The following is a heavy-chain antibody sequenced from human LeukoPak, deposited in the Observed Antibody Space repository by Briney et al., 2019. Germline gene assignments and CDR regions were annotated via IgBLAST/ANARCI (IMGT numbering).Heavy chain of an antibody. J-gene: IGHJ5*01. V-gene: IGHV3-23*01. CDR3: ATGYSDSLRSPLDS. Sequence: PGGSLRLSCTTSGFPFGDYDMTWFRQAPGKGLEWVSSISGRGGNTYYADSVKGRFTISRDDSKNTLFLQMNSLRAEDTAVYYCATGYSDSLRSPLDSWGQGTLVTVSS. CDR2: ISGRGGNT. CDR1: GFPFGDYD. D-gene: IGHD3-22*01.